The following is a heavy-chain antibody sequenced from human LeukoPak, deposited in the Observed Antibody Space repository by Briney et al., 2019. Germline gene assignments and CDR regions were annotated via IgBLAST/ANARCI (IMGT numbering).Heavy chain of an antibody. J-gene: IGHJ6*02. CDR2: ISWNSGSI. V-gene: IGHV3-9*01. D-gene: IGHD6-13*01. CDR3: ARDKIAAAGTDYYYGMDV. CDR1: GFTFDDYA. Sequence: GGSLRLSCAASGFTFDDYAMHWVRQAPGKGLEWVSGISWNSGSIGYADSVKGRFTISRDNAKNSLYLQMNSLRAEDTAVYYCARDKIAAAGTDYYYGMDVWGQGTTVTVSS.